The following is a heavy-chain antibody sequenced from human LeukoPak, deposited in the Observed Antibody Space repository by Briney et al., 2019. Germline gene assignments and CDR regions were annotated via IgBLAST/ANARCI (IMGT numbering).Heavy chain of an antibody. D-gene: IGHD3-10*01. CDR3: ARDRFPLRNWFDP. Sequence: ASVKVSCKASGYTFPSYAMNWVRQAPGQGLEWMGIINPSGGSTSYAQKFQGRVTMTRDMSTSTVYMELSSLRSEDTAVYYCARDRFPLRNWFDPWGQGTLVTVSS. V-gene: IGHV1-46*01. CDR2: INPSGGST. CDR1: GYTFPSYA. J-gene: IGHJ5*02.